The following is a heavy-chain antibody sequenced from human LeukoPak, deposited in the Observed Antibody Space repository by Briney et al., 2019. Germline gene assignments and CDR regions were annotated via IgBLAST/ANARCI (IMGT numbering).Heavy chain of an antibody. D-gene: IGHD3-10*01. CDR2: IKSKTDGGTT. Sequence: RGSLRLSCAASGFTFSNAWMSWGRQAPGKGLEWVGRIKSKTDGGTTDYAAPVKGRFTISRDDSKNTLYLQMNSLKTEDTAVYYCTTPPLLLWFGESYYFDYWGQGTLVTVSS. J-gene: IGHJ4*02. V-gene: IGHV3-15*01. CDR1: GFTFSNAW. CDR3: TTPPLLLWFGESYYFDY.